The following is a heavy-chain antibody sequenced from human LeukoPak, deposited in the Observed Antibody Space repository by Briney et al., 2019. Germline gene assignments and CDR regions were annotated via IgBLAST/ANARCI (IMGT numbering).Heavy chain of an antibody. Sequence: PGGSLRLSCSASGFTFSSYSMNWVRQAPGKGLEWVSSISSSSSYIYYADSVKGRFTISRDNAKNSLYLQMNSLRAEDTAVYYCARDLPYCSGGSCYYMDVWGKGTTVTVSS. D-gene: IGHD2-15*01. V-gene: IGHV3-21*01. CDR1: GFTFSSYS. CDR3: ARDLPYCSGGSCYYMDV. CDR2: ISSSSSYI. J-gene: IGHJ6*03.